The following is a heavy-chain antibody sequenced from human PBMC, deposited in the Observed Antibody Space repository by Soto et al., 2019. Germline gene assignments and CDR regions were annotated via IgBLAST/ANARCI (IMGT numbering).Heavy chain of an antibody. V-gene: IGHV4-34*01. D-gene: IGHD1-26*01. J-gene: IGHJ4*02. Sequence: SETLSLTCAVYGGSFSGYYWSWIRQPPGKGLEWIGEINHSGSTNYNPSLKSRVTISVDTSKNQFSLKLSSVTAADTAVYYCARGGGSYYYFDYWGQGTLVTVSS. CDR2: INHSGST. CDR3: ARGGGSYYYFDY. CDR1: GGSFSGYY.